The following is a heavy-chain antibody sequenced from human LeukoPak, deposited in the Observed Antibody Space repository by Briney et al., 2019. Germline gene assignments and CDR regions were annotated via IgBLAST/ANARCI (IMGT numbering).Heavy chain of an antibody. CDR2: MYAGGTT. CDR1: GVIVVRNF. Sequence: PGGSLRLSCAACGVIVVRNFMSWVRQAPGKGLQWVAIMYAGGTTDYSDPVRGRFHISRDSSNNTLSLQINSLRVEDTAVYYCARGSGSGWPLDSWGQGALVTVSS. J-gene: IGHJ4*02. CDR3: ARGSGSGWPLDS. V-gene: IGHV3-53*01. D-gene: IGHD6-19*01.